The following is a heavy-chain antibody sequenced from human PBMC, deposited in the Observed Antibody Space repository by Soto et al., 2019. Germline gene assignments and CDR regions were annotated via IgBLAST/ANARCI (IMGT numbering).Heavy chain of an antibody. CDR3: ARDCRINYYYGMDV. CDR1: GGTFSSYT. CDR2: IIPILGIA. V-gene: IGHV1-69*04. J-gene: IGHJ6*02. D-gene: IGHD3-10*01. Sequence: ASVTVSCKASGGTFSSYTISWVRQAPGQGLEWMGRIIPILGIANYAQKFQGRVTITADKSTSTAYMELSSLRSEDTAVYYCARDCRINYYYGMDVWGQGTTVTVSS.